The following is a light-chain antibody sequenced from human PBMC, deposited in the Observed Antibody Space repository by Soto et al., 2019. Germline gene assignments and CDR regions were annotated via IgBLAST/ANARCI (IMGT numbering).Light chain of an antibody. CDR1: SSDVGGYNY. Sequence: QSALTQPPSASGSLGQSVTISCTGTSSDVGGYNYVSWYQQHPGKAPKLMIYDVSQRPSGVPDRFSGSESGNTASLTVSGLQDEDEAEYYCSSYAGSNNLVFGTGTKLTVL. J-gene: IGLJ1*01. CDR3: SSYAGSNNLV. CDR2: DVS. V-gene: IGLV2-8*01.